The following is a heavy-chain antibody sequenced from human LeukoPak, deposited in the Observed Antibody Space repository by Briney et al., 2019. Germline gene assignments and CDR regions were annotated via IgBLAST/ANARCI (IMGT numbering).Heavy chain of an antibody. V-gene: IGHV4-59*08. D-gene: IGHD3-9*01. J-gene: IGHJ5*02. CDR1: GGSISSYY. Sequence: PSETLSLTCTVSGGSISSYYWSWIRQPPGKGLEWIGYIYYSGSTNYNPSLKSRVTISVDTSKNQFSLKLSSVTAADTAVYYCARRRYDILTATRGDWFDPWGQGTLVTVSS. CDR3: ARRRYDILTATRGDWFDP. CDR2: IYYSGST.